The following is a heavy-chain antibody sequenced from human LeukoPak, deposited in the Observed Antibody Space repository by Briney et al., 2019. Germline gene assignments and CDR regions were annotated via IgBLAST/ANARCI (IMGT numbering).Heavy chain of an antibody. J-gene: IGHJ6*02. CDR3: ARVDDYSNYSGGFWYYYYYGMDV. V-gene: IGHV3-21*01. Sequence: GGSLRLSCAASGFTFSSYAMSWVRQAPGKGLEWVSSISSSSSYIYYADSVKGRFTISRDNAKNSLYLQMNSLRAEDTAVYYCARVDDYSNYSGGFWYYYYYGMDVWGQGTTVTVSS. D-gene: IGHD4-11*01. CDR2: ISSSSSYI. CDR1: GFTFSSYA.